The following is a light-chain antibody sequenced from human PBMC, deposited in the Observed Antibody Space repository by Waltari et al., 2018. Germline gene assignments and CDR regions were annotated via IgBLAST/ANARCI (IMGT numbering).Light chain of an antibody. V-gene: IGKV2-28*01. CDR2: LGS. J-gene: IGKJ1*01. CDR3: MQALQTPWT. CDR1: QSLLHSNGYNY. Sequence: DIVMTQSPLSLPVTPGYPASISCRSSQSLLHSNGYNYLDWYLQKPGQSPQLLIYLGSNRASGVPDRFSGSGSGTDFTLKISRVEAEDVGVSYCMQALQTPWTFGQGTKVEIK.